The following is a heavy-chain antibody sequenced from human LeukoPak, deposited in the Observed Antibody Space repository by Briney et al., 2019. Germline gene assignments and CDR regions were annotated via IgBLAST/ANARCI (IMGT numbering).Heavy chain of an antibody. CDR3: ARGGPTVGTDY. CDR1: GFTFRNYW. J-gene: IGHJ4*02. CDR2: IKEDGSEK. V-gene: IGHV3-7*01. Sequence: GGSLRLSCAGSGFTFRNYWMNWVRQAPGKGLERVANIKEDGSEKYYVDSVKGRFTVSRDNAKNSLYLQINSLRADDTAVYYCARGGPTVGTDYWGQGTLVTVSS. D-gene: IGHD1-26*01.